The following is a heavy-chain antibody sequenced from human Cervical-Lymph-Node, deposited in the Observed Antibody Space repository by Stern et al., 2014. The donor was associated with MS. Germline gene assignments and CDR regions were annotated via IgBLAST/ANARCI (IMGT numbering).Heavy chain of an antibody. CDR2: IYYSGST. Sequence: QLQLQESGPGLVKPSETLSLTCTVSGGSIRNYYWSWIRQPPGKGLEWIGYIYYSGSTNSNPSLKSRVTMSVDPPQNLLPLKLTFVTAADTAVYYCATFFRSGSSYYFDYWGQGTLVTVAS. J-gene: IGHJ4*02. CDR1: GGSIRNYY. V-gene: IGHV4-59*08. CDR3: ATFFRSGSSYYFDY. D-gene: IGHD5-12*01.